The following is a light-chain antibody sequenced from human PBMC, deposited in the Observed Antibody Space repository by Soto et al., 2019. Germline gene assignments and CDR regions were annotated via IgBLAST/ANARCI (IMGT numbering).Light chain of an antibody. CDR1: SSDVGYYNY. Sequence: QSALTQPRSVSGSPGQSVTISCTGTSSDVGYYNYVSWYQQHPGKAPKLMIYNDSKRPPGVPHRFSGSESGNTASLTISGLQAEDEADYYCCSYAGSYTEVFGTGTKLTVL. CDR2: NDS. V-gene: IGLV2-11*01. CDR3: CSYAGSYTEV. J-gene: IGLJ1*01.